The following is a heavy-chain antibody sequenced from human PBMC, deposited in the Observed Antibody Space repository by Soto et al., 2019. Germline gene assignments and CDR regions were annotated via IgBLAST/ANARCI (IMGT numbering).Heavy chain of an antibody. CDR1: GFTFSSYS. CDR3: AREVRYSGSIKDYYYGMDV. CDR2: ISSSSSYI. Sequence: EVQLVESGGGLVKPGGSLRLSCAASGFTFSSYSMNWVRQAPGKGLEWVSSISSSSSYIYYADSVKGRFTISRDNAKNSLYLQMNSLGAEDTAVYYCAREVRYSGSIKDYYYGMDVWGQGTTVTVSS. D-gene: IGHD1-26*01. V-gene: IGHV3-21*01. J-gene: IGHJ6*02.